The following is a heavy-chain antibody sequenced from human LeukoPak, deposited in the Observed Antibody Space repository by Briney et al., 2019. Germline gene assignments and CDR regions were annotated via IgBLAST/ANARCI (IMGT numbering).Heavy chain of an antibody. CDR3: ARGLDGYNYEAFDI. J-gene: IGHJ3*02. V-gene: IGHV4-59*08. CDR2: IYYSGSA. D-gene: IGHD5-24*01. CDR1: GVSISSYY. Sequence: PSETLSLTRTVSGVSISSYYWSWIRQPPGKGLEWIGYIYYSGSANYNPSLKSRVTISVDTSKNQFSLKLSSVTAADTAVYYCARGLDGYNYEAFDIWGQGTMVTVSS.